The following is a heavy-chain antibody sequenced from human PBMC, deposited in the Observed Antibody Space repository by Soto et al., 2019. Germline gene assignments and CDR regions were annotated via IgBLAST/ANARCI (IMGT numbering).Heavy chain of an antibody. CDR3: ARGRGRYSSGWSWFDP. CDR1: GGTIRSPDW. V-gene: IGHV4-4*02. D-gene: IGHD6-19*01. CDR2: IFQRGRT. J-gene: IGHJ5*02. Sequence: SETLSLTCGVSGGTIRSPDWWTWVRQPPGKGLEWIGGIFQRGRTNYTPSLESRVTISVDKSKNQFSLTLTSVTAADTAVYFCARGRGRYSSGWSWFDPWGQGFLVTVSS.